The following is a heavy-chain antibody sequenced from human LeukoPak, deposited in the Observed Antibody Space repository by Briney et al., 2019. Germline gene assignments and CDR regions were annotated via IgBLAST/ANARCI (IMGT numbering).Heavy chain of an antibody. CDR1: GYTFTSYA. D-gene: IGHD2-15*01. J-gene: IGHJ6*02. Sequence: ASVKVSCKASGYTFTSYAMNWVRQAPGQGLEWMGWINTNTGNPTYAQGFTGRFVFSLDTSVSTAYLQISSLKAEDTAVYYCARERSCSGGSCYLYYYYGMDVWGQGTTVTVSS. V-gene: IGHV7-4-1*02. CDR2: INTNTGNP. CDR3: ARERSCSGGSCYLYYYYGMDV.